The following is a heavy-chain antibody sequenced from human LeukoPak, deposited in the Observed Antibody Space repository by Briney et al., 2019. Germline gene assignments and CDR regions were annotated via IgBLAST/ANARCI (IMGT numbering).Heavy chain of an antibody. CDR1: GFTFSSYA. CDR3: AKDRGRYCSSTSCYFNWFDP. Sequence: PGGSLRLSCAAPGFTFSSYAMSWVRQAPGKGLEWVSAISGSGGSTYYADSVKGRFTISRDNSKNTLYLQMNSLRAEDTAVYYCAKDRGRYCSSTSCYFNWFDPWGQGTLVTVSS. D-gene: IGHD2-2*01. CDR2: ISGSGGST. J-gene: IGHJ5*02. V-gene: IGHV3-23*01.